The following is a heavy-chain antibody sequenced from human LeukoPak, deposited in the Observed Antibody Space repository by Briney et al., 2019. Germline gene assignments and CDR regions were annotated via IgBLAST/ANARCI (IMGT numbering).Heavy chain of an antibody. V-gene: IGHV4-39*07. CDR3: ARERAVPAALYYMDV. CDR1: GGSISSSSYY. D-gene: IGHD2-2*01. J-gene: IGHJ6*03. Sequence: RASETLSLTCTVSGGSISSSSYYWGWIRQPPGKGLEWIGSIYYSGSTYYNPSLKSRVTISVDTSKNQFSLKLSSVTAADTAVYYCARERAVPAALYYMDVWGKGTTVTVSS. CDR2: IYYSGST.